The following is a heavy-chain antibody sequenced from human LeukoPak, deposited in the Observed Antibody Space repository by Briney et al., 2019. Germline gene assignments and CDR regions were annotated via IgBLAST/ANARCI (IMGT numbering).Heavy chain of an antibody. J-gene: IGHJ4*02. V-gene: IGHV3-53*01. CDR3: AKDIRRSEDY. CDR1: GFTVSSNY. CDR2: ITGSGST. D-gene: IGHD2-21*01. Sequence: PGGSLRLSCAASGFTVSSNYMSWVRQAPGKGLEWVSGITGSGSTFYADSVKGRFTISRDISKNTLYLQMNSLRAEDTAVYYCAKDIRRSEDYWGQGTLVTVSA.